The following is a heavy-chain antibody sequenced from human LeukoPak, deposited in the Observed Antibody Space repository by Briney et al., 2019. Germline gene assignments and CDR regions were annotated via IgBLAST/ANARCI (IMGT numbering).Heavy chain of an antibody. D-gene: IGHD6-13*01. CDR3: ARDRVGYSSSPNWFDP. CDR2: INPNSGGT. Sequence: ASVKVSCKASGYTFTGYYMHWVRQAPGQGLEWMGWINPNSGGTNYAQKFQGRVTMTRDTSISTAYMGLSRLRSDDTAVYDCARDRVGYSSSPNWFDPWGQGTLVTVSS. CDR1: GYTFTGYY. V-gene: IGHV1-2*02. J-gene: IGHJ5*02.